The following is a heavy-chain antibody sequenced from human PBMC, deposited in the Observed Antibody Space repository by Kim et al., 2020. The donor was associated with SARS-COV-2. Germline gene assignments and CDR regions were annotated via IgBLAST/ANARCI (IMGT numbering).Heavy chain of an antibody. CDR1: GFSFSRYW. CDR2: IKQDGSEK. J-gene: IGHJ4*02. Sequence: GGSLRLSCAASGFSFSRYWMSWVRQAPGKGLECVANIKQDGSEKYYVDSVKGRFTISRDNAKNSLYLQMNSLRAEDTAVYYCARDPDASDYWGQGTLVTVSS. V-gene: IGHV3-7*03. CDR3: ARDPDASDY. D-gene: IGHD2-8*01.